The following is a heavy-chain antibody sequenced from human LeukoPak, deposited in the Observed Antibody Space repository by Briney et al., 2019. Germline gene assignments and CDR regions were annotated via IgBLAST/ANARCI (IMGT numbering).Heavy chain of an antibody. V-gene: IGHV4-34*01. D-gene: IGHD2-15*01. CDR1: GGSFTGYY. CDR2: IKHDGST. Sequence: KSSETLSLTCAVYGGSFTGYYWSWIRQPPGKGLEWIGEIKHDGSTNYNPSLKGRVTMSLDTSKNQFFLNLNSVTAADTAVYYCARGFSGVVARDWGQGTLVTVSS. J-gene: IGHJ4*02. CDR3: ARGFSGVVARD.